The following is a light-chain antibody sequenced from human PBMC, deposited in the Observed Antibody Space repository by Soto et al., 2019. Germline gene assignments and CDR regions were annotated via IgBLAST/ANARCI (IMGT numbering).Light chain of an antibody. Sequence: EIVLTQSPGTLSLSPGERATLACRASQSVSSSYLAWYQQKPGQAPRLLIYGASSRSTGIPDRFSGSGSGTDFTLTISRLETEDVAVSYCQQYGISPLTFGGGTKVEIK. CDR2: GAS. CDR1: QSVSSSY. J-gene: IGKJ4*01. CDR3: QQYGISPLT. V-gene: IGKV3-20*01.